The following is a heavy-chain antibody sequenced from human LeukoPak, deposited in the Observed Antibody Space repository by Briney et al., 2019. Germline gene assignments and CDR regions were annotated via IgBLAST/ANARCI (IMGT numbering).Heavy chain of an antibody. Sequence: GGSLRLSCAVSGFTFNDYAMTWVRQAPGKGLEWVASIESNGNEKYSSDSLKGRFTISRDNSKNTLYLQMNTVTPEDTALFYCARGVTSWPQGPYHFDYWGQGILITVSS. V-gene: IGHV3-30*02. J-gene: IGHJ4*02. CDR3: ARGVTSWPQGPYHFDY. CDR1: GFTFNDYA. D-gene: IGHD2-2*01. CDR2: IESNGNEK.